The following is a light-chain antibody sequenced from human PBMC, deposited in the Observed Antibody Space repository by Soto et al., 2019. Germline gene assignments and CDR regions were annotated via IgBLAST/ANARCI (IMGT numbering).Light chain of an antibody. CDR3: SSFTSTTSLYV. CDR2: QVT. V-gene: IGLV2-14*01. CDR1: GSDIAGYNY. Sequence: QSALAQPASVSGSPGQSITISCTGTGSDIAGYNYVSWFQQHPGKAPKLMMYQVTIRPSGVSNRFSGAKSGNTASLTISGLQAEEEAEYYCSSFTSTTSLYVFGTGTKV. J-gene: IGLJ1*01.